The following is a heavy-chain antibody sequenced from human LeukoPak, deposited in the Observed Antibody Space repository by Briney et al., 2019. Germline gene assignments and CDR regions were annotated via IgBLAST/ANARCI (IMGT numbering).Heavy chain of an antibody. CDR1: GFTFNRCW. J-gene: IGHJ1*01. D-gene: IGHD2-21*02. CDR2: INPDGRDT. Sequence: GRSLRLSCVVSGFTFNRCWMNWVRQAPGKGLEWVAHINPDGRDTYYVDSVKGRFTISRDNAQNSMYLQMNSLRVEDTAVYYCTSWGDTTAEYFQRWGQGTLVTVSS. V-gene: IGHV3-7*01. CDR3: TSWGDTTAEYFQR.